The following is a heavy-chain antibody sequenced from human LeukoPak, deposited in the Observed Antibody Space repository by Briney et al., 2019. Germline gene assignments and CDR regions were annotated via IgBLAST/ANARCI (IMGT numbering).Heavy chain of an antibody. CDR1: GGSISGGGYY. V-gene: IGHV4-31*03. CDR3: AGSSGGSSPDAFDI. Sequence: SETLSLTCTVSGGSISGGGYYWSWIRQHPGKGLEWIGYIYYSGSTYYNPSLKSRVTISVDTSKNQFSLKLSSVTAADTAVYYCAGSSGGSSPDAFDIWGQGTMVTVSS. J-gene: IGHJ3*02. D-gene: IGHD2-15*01. CDR2: IYYSGST.